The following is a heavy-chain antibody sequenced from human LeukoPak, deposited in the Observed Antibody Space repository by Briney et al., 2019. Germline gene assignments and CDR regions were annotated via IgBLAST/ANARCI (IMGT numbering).Heavy chain of an antibody. CDR1: GFNVGSKH. CDR3: ARLNFGDDY. Sequence: GASLRLSCAASGFNVGSKHMNWVRQAPGKGLEWVSGIYPGGDSYYADSLKGRFIISRDISKNTVLLQMNSLRDEDTAVYYCARLNFGDDYWGQGALVTVSS. J-gene: IGHJ4*02. V-gene: IGHV3-53*01. D-gene: IGHD4-17*01. CDR2: IYPGGDS.